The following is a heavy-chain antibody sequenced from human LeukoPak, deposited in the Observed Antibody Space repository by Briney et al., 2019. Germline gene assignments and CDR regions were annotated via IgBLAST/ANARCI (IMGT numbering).Heavy chain of an antibody. J-gene: IGHJ4*02. CDR1: GGSFSGYY. Sequence: PSETLSLTCAVYGGSFSGYYWSWIRQPPGKGLEWIGEINHSGSTNYNPSLKSRVTISVDTSKNQFSLKLSSVTAADTAVYYCAKRQWGSSPQSRGGAPYYFDYWGQGTLVTVSS. CDR3: AKRQWGSSPQSRGGAPYYFDY. V-gene: IGHV4-34*01. CDR2: INHSGST. D-gene: IGHD6-6*01.